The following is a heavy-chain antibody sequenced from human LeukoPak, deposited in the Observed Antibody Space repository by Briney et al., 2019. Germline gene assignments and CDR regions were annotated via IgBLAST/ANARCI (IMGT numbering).Heavy chain of an antibody. CDR2: ISDRGNII. CDR3: ARGLSGGVTCAFDV. D-gene: IGHD3-3*01. J-gene: IGHJ3*01. CDR1: GFTLSDYF. V-gene: IGHV3-11*01. Sequence: GGSLSLSCAASGFTLSDYFMSWIRQAPGKGLEWVSYISDRGNIIYYADSVKGRFTISRDNAKKSLYLQVNSLRAEDTALYYCARGLSGGVTCAFDVWAQGTMVTVSS.